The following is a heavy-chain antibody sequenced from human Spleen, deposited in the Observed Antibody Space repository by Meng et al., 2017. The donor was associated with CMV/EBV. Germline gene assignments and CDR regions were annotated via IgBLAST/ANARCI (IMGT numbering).Heavy chain of an antibody. Sequence: STDYECWMHRPPGRGVDWNGSIFDRVHTCYGPTLKSRVTVSVDSAMSRFSLERGAVAAADTAVHCCAGQTGIVAAAPQSYVDYWGQGTLVTVSS. CDR3: AGQTGIVAAAPQSYVDY. CDR2: IFDRVHT. J-gene: IGHJ4*02. D-gene: IGHD1-26*01. V-gene: IGHV4-39*01. CDR1: STDY.